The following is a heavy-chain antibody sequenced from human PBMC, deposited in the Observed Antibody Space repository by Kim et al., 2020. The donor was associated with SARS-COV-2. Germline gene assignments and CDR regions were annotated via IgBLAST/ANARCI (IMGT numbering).Heavy chain of an antibody. J-gene: IGHJ6*02. V-gene: IGHV3-23*01. D-gene: IGHD6-13*01. CDR3: AKFSAAGHFYYGMDV. Sequence: AESVDGRFAMSRDNAKSPMYLKMSSLRADDTAVYYCAKFSAAGHFYYGMDVWGQGTPVTVSS.